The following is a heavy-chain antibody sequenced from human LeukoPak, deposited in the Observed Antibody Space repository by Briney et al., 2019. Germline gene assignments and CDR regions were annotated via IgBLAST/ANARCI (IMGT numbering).Heavy chain of an antibody. CDR2: IIPIFGTA. CDR1: GGTFSSYA. D-gene: IGHD2-15*01. V-gene: IGHV1-69*05. CDR3: ARGCSGGSCYSYFDY. Sequence: SVNVSCKASGGTFSSYAISWVRQAPAQGLEWMGRIIPIFGTANYAQKFQGRVTITTDESTSTAYMELSSLRSEDTAVYYCARGCSGGSCYSYFDYWGQGTLVTVSS. J-gene: IGHJ4*02.